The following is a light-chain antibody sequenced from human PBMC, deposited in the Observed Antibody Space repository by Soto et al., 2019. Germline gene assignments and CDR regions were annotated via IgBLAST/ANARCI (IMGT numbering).Light chain of an antibody. CDR3: RAYTNSGDL. CDR1: TSDVGSYNY. CDR2: DVA. Sequence: QSVLAQPASVSGSPGQSITIACTGTTSDVGSYNYVSWYQQYPGKPPKVVIYDVANRPSGVSNRFSGSKSGNTASLTISGLQAEDEADYYCRAYTNSGDLFGTGTKVTVL. J-gene: IGLJ1*01. V-gene: IGLV2-14*03.